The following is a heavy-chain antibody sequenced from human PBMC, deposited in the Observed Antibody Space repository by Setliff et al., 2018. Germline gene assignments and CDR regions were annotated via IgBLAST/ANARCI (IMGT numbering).Heavy chain of an antibody. CDR2: IYPGDSDT. V-gene: IGHV5-51*01. CDR3: ARYDSSGYHYYYGMDV. D-gene: IGHD3-22*01. J-gene: IGHJ6*02. CDR1: GYSLTSYW. Sequence: LKISCKGSGYSLTSYWIGWVRQMPGKGLEWMGIIYPGDSDTRYSPSFQGQVTISADKSISTAYLQWSSLKASDTAMYYCARYDSSGYHYYYGMDVWGQGTTVTVSS.